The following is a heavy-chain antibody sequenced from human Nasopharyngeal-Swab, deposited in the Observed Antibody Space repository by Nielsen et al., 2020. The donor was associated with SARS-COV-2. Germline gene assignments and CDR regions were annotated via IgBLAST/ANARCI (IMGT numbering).Heavy chain of an antibody. CDR3: ARAGFDSSGYLPDY. D-gene: IGHD3-22*01. J-gene: IGHJ4*02. V-gene: IGHV4-38-2*02. CDR2: IYHSGST. Sequence: WIRQPPGKGLEWIGSIYHSGSTYYNPSLKSGVTISVVTSKNQFSLKLSSVTAADTAVYYCARAGFDSSGYLPDYWGQGTLVTVSS.